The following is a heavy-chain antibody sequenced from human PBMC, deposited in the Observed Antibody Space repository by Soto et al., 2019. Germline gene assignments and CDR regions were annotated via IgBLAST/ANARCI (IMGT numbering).Heavy chain of an antibody. CDR1: GGSISSSNW. CDR3: ARRINYYDSSGYYLNWFDP. Sequence: SETLSLTCAVSGGSISSSNWWSWVRQPPGKGLEWIGEIYHSGSTNYNPSLKSRVTISVDKPKNQFSLKLSSVTAADTAVYYCARRINYYDSSGYYLNWFDPWGQGTLVTVS. CDR2: IYHSGST. D-gene: IGHD3-22*01. V-gene: IGHV4-4*02. J-gene: IGHJ5*02.